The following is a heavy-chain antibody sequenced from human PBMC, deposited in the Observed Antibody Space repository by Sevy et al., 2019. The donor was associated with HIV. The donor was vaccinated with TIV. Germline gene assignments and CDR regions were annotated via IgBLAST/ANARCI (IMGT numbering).Heavy chain of an antibody. V-gene: IGHV3-23*01. CDR3: ARKYDSSGYFDY. CDR2: ISGSGGSGTKT. CDR1: GFTFSNYA. D-gene: IGHD3-22*01. Sequence: GGSLRLSCAASGFTFSNYAMNWVRQAPGKGLEWVSGISGSGGSGTKTNYADSVKGGFTISRDDSKNSLFLQLNGLRAEDTAIYYCARKYDSSGYFDYWGQGTLVTVSS. J-gene: IGHJ4*02.